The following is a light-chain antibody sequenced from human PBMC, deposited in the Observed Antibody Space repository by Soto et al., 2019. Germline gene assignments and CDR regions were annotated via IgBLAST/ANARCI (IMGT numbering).Light chain of an antibody. CDR1: QSVLYSSNNENY. CDR2: WAS. J-gene: IGKJ4*01. Sequence: DIVMTQSPDSLAVSLGERATINCKSSQSVLYSSNNENYLAWYQQKPGQPPKLLIYWASTRESGVPDRFSGSGSWTDFTLTISSQQAEDVAVYYCQQYYSTALTFGGGTKVEIK. V-gene: IGKV4-1*01. CDR3: QQYYSTALT.